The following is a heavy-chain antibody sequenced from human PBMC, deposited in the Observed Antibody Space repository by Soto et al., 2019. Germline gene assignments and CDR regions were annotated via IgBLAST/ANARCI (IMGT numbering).Heavy chain of an antibody. CDR2: IVPRFGST. Sequence: QVQLVQSGAEVRKPGSSLRVSCKASGGTFSDYSFSWVRQAPGQGLEWMGGIVPRFGSTNYAQKFGGRVNMTAGVTSSAVYMALSTLKFDDTAIYFGASVRIQLRVGKSYFNGMDDWGQGTTIIVSS. CDR1: GGTFSDYS. D-gene: IGHD3-16*01. CDR3: ASVRIQLRVGKSYFNGMDD. V-gene: IGHV1-69*01. J-gene: IGHJ6*02.